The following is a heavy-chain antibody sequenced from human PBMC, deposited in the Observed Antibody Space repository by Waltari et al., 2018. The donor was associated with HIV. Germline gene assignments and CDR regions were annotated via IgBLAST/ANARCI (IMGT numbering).Heavy chain of an antibody. V-gene: IGHV4-31*03. D-gene: IGHD3-22*01. CDR3: ARDKDSSGYHVDY. CDR1: GGSISSGGYY. CDR2: IYYSGST. Sequence: QVQLQESGAGLVKPSQTLSLTCTVSGGSISSGGYYWSWIRQHPGKGLEWVGYIYYSGSTNYNPPPMSRLTISVDTSKNQFSLKLSSVTAADTAVYYCARDKDSSGYHVDYWGQGTLVTVSS. J-gene: IGHJ4*02.